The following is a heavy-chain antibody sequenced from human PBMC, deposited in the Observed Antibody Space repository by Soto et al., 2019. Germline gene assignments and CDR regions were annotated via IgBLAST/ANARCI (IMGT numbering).Heavy chain of an antibody. D-gene: IGHD5-18*01. CDR2: INPGGGST. V-gene: IGHV1-46*01. Sequence: ASVKVSCKASGYTFTSYYMHWVRQAPGQGLEWMGIINPGGGSTSYAQKFQGRVTMTRDTSTSTVYMELSSLRSEDTAVYYCARDLGGYSYVANVYYFDYWGQGTLVTVSS. CDR3: ARDLGGYSYVANVYYFDY. CDR1: GYTFTSYY. J-gene: IGHJ4*02.